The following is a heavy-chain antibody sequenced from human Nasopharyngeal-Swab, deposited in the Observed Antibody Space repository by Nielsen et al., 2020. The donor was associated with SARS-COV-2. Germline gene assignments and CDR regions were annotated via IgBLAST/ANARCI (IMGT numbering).Heavy chain of an antibody. CDR2: TSFDGNSK. D-gene: IGHD6-6*01. CDR1: GFSLSSSA. V-gene: IGHV3-30-3*01. CDR3: ARDAVVAARHLNYFDY. Sequence: GESLKISCAASGFSLSSSAMHWVRQAPGKGLEWVAVTSFDGNSKFYADSVKGRFTISRDSSKNTLYLQMNTLRPEDTAVYYCARDAVVAARHLNYFDYWGQGTLVSVSS. J-gene: IGHJ4*02.